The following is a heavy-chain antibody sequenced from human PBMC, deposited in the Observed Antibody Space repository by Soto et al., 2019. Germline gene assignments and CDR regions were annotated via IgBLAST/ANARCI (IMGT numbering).Heavy chain of an antibody. V-gene: IGHV1-3*01. J-gene: IGHJ4*02. Sequence: QVQLVQSGAEVKKPGASVKVSCKASGYTFTSYAMHWVRQAPGQRLEWMGWINAGNGNTQYSQKFQGRVTITRDTSARTAHIEMSSLRSEETAVYYRARSRTLAGDYWGQGTLVTVYS. CDR3: ARSRTLAGDY. CDR1: GYTFTSYA. CDR2: INAGNGNT. D-gene: IGHD1-1*01.